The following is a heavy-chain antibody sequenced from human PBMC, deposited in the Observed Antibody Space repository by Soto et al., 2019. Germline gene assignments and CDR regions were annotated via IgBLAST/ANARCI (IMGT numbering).Heavy chain of an antibody. Sequence: GGSLRLSCAASGFTFSSYGMHWVRQAPGKGLEWVAVIWYDGSNKYYADSVKGRFTISRDNSKNTLYLQMNSLRAEDTAVYYCARDGPRRAYYFHYWGQGTLVTVSS. J-gene: IGHJ4*02. CDR1: GFTFSSYG. CDR3: ARDGPRRAYYFHY. V-gene: IGHV3-33*01. CDR2: IWYDGSNK.